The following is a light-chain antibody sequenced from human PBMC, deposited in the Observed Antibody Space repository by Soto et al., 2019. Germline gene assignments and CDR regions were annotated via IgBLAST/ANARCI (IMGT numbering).Light chain of an antibody. CDR1: QSISSW. CDR3: QQYNSNSCT. CDR2: DAS. Sequence: DIQMTQSPFTLSASVGDTVTITCRASQSISSWLAWYQQKPGKAPKLLIYDASSLESGVPSRFSGSGSGTEFTLTITGLQPDDFATYYCQQYNSNSCTFGQGTKVDIK. V-gene: IGKV1-5*01. J-gene: IGKJ2*02.